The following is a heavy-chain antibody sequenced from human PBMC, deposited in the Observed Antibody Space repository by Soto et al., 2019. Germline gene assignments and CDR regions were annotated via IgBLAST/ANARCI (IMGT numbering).Heavy chain of an antibody. J-gene: IGHJ3*01. CDR3: ARERGVTTNDAFDV. CDR2: IYYSGST. CDR1: GGSIGYYY. V-gene: IGHV4-59*01. D-gene: IGHD4-17*01. Sequence: SETLSLTCTVSGGSIGYYYWTWIRQPPGKGLEWIGFIYYSGSTNYNPSLKSRVTMSVDTSKDRFSLKLTSVTAADTAVYYCARERGVTTNDAFDVWGRGAMVTVS.